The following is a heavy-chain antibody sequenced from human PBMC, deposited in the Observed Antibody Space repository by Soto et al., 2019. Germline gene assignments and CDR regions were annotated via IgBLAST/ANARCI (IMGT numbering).Heavy chain of an antibody. V-gene: IGHV3-30*18. Sequence: GGSLRLSCVASGFTFSSYGMHWVRQAPGKGLEWVAVISYDGSNKYYADSVKGRFTISRDNSKNTLYLQMNSLRAEDTAVYYCAKTPHDIVVVVAANPAYYYYGMDVWGKGTTVTVSS. CDR2: ISYDGSNK. D-gene: IGHD2-15*01. CDR1: GFTFSSYG. J-gene: IGHJ6*04. CDR3: AKTPHDIVVVVAANPAYYYYGMDV.